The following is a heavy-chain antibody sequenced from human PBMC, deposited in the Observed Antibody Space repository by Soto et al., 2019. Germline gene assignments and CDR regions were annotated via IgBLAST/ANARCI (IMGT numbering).Heavy chain of an antibody. J-gene: IGHJ5*02. V-gene: IGHV3-11*01. D-gene: IGHD3-3*01. CDR1: GFTFSDYY. Sequence: GGSLRLSCAASGFTFSDYYMSWIRQAPGKGLEWVSYISSSGSTIYYADSVKGRFTISRDNAKNPLYLQMNSLRAEDTAVYYCARSHYDFWSDNLNWFDPWGQGTLVTVSP. CDR3: ARSHYDFWSDNLNWFDP. CDR2: ISSSGSTI.